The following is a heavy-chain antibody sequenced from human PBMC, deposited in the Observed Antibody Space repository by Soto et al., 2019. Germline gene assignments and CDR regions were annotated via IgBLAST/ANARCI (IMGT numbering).Heavy chain of an antibody. CDR3: ARETSVGATEDEREGAFDI. Sequence: ASVKVSCKASGYTFTSYYMHWVRQAPGQGLEWMGIINPSGGSTSYAQKFQGRVTMTRDTSTSTVYMELSSLRSEDTAVYYCARETSVGATEDEREGAFDIWGQGTMVTVSS. J-gene: IGHJ3*02. D-gene: IGHD1-26*01. CDR1: GYTFTSYY. V-gene: IGHV1-46*01. CDR2: INPSGGST.